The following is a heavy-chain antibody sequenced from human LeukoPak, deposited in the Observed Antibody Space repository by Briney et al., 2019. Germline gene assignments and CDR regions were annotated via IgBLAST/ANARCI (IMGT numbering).Heavy chain of an antibody. Sequence: SETLSLTCNVSGGSISNYYWTWIQQPPGNRLEWIGHIYYSGPTTYNPSLKSRVTISIDTSKNQFSLKLSSVTAADTAVYYCAHGSSGYNVFDVWGRGTVVAVSS. D-gene: IGHD3-22*01. J-gene: IGHJ3*01. CDR2: IYYSGPT. CDR3: AHGSSGYNVFDV. CDR1: GGSISNYY. V-gene: IGHV4-59*08.